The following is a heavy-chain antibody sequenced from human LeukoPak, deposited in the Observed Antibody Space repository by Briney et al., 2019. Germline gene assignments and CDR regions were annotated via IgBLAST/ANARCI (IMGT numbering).Heavy chain of an antibody. V-gene: IGHV4-39*01. D-gene: IGHD6-13*01. J-gene: IGHJ4*02. Sequence: PSETLSLTCTVSGGSISISSYYWGWIRQPPGKWLEWIGSIYYSGSTSYNPSLKSRITISVDTSKNLFSLKLRFVTAADMAVYYCATSTGSSNLGFWGQGTLVTVSS. CDR2: IYYSGST. CDR1: GGSISISSYY. CDR3: ATSTGSSNLGF.